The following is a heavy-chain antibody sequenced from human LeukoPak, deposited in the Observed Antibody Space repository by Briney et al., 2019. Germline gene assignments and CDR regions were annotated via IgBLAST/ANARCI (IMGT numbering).Heavy chain of an antibody. D-gene: IGHD3-3*01. J-gene: IGHJ6*02. CDR1: GYTFTSCY. V-gene: IGHV1-46*01. CDR2: INPSGGST. CDR3: ARGGGYYDFWSGYSYYYYGMDV. Sequence: ASVKVSCKASGYTFTSCYMHWVRQAPGQGLEWMGIINPSGGSTSYAQKFQGRVTMTRDTSTSTVYMELSSLRSEDTAVYYCARGGGYYDFWSGYSYYYYGMDVWGQGTTVTVSS.